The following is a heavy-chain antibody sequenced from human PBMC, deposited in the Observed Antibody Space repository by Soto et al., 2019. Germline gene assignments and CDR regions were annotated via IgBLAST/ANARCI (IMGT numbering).Heavy chain of an antibody. CDR1: GGTFSSYT. J-gene: IGHJ6*03. CDR2: IIPILGIA. CDR3: AREKYDYQIYYYYMDV. Sequence: SVKVSCKASGGTFSSYTISWVRQAPGQGLEWMGRIIPILGIANYAQKFQGRVTITADKSTSTAYMELSSLRSEDTAVYYCAREKYDYQIYYYYMDVWGKGTTVTVSS. D-gene: IGHD4-17*01. V-gene: IGHV1-69*04.